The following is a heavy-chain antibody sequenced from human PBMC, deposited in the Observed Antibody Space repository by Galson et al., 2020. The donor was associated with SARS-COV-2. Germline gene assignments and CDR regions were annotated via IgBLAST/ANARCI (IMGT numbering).Heavy chain of an antibody. Sequence: ASETLSLTCTASGASITTENFYWGWIRQPPGKGLEWIGDIYFSGSTYYNPSLKKRVTISLDTSKNQFSLRLSSMTAADTAVYYCARDRRHRVQLQSRALDAWGQGTLVTVSS. V-gene: IGHV4-39*07. J-gene: IGHJ5*02. CDR2: IYFSGST. D-gene: IGHD5-18*01. CDR3: ARDRRHRVQLQSRALDA. CDR1: GASITTENFY.